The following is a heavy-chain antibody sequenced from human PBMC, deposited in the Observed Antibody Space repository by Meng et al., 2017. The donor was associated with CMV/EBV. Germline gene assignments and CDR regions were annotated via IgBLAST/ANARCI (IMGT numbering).Heavy chain of an antibody. CDR3: ARAGKDWVGRTVYYDY. D-gene: IGHD2-15*01. Sequence: LSLTCAASGFTFSSYWMHWVRQAPGKGLVWVPRINSDGSSTSYADSVKGRFTISRDNAKNTLYLQMNSLRAEDTAVYYCARAGKDWVGRTVYYDYWGQGTLVTVSS. CDR1: GFTFSSYW. CDR2: INSDGSST. J-gene: IGHJ4*02. V-gene: IGHV3-74*01.